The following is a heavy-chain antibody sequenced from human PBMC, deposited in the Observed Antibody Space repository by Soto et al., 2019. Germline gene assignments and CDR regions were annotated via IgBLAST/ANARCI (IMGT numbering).Heavy chain of an antibody. V-gene: IGHV3-23*01. Sequence: EVQLLESGGGLGQPGGSLRLSCEASGFTFSNYAMSWGRQAPGKGLEWVAGISGSGGSTYYADSVRGRFTISRDNSKNTVYLQVNSLRVEDRAVYYCAKRMYNEMRSGMDVWGQGTTVTVSS. D-gene: IGHD1-1*01. CDR2: ISGSGGST. J-gene: IGHJ6*02. CDR1: GFTFSNYA. CDR3: AKRMYNEMRSGMDV.